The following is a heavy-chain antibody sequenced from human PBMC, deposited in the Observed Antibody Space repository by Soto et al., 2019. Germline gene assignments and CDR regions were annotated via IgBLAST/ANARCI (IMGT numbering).Heavy chain of an antibody. D-gene: IGHD6-6*01. Sequence: EVQLVETGGGLIQPGGSLRLSCAASGFTVSSNYMSWVRQAPGKGLEWVSVIYSGGSTYYADSVKGRFTISRDNSKNTLYLQMNSLRAEDTTVYYCARDPTGSSRYYYYGMDVWGQGTTVTVSS. CDR1: GFTVSSNY. CDR3: ARDPTGSSRYYYYGMDV. CDR2: IYSGGST. J-gene: IGHJ6*02. V-gene: IGHV3-53*02.